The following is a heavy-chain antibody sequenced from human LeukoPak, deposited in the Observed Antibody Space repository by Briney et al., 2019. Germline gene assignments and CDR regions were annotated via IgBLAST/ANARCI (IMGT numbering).Heavy chain of an antibody. D-gene: IGHD2-2*01. CDR2: VYYSGST. V-gene: IGHV4-59*08. CDR3: ARHLGYQLRRGSYYVMDV. CDR1: GGSVSGYY. Sequence: SETLSLTCTVSGGSVSGYYWSWIRQPPGKGLDWIGYVYYSGSTDYNPSLKSRVTISVDTSKNQFSLKLSSVTAADTAVYYCARHLGYQLRRGSYYVMDVWGPGTTVTVSS. J-gene: IGHJ6*02.